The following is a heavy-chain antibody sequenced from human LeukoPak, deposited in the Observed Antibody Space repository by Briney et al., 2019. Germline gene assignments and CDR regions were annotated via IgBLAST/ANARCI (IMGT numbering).Heavy chain of an antibody. CDR1: GFALSSHW. V-gene: IGHV3-7*03. J-gene: IGHJ6*02. Sequence: GGSLRLSCAASGFALSSHWMTWVRQVPGRGPEWVANMNRDGSETYYLDSVKGRFTISKDNAKNSLYLQMNSLRAEDTALYHCAKNNGMDVWGQGTTVIVSS. CDR2: MNRDGSET. CDR3: AKNNGMDV.